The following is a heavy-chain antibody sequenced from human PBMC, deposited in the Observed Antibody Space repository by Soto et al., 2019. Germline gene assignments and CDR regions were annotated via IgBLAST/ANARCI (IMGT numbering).Heavy chain of an antibody. V-gene: IGHV1-3*01. CDR2: INAGNGNT. D-gene: IGHD3-10*01. J-gene: IGHJ4*02. CDR1: GYTFASYA. CDR3: ARGLSGHYLRY. Sequence: ASVKVSCKASGYTFASYAMHWVRQAAGQRLEWMGWINAGNGNTKYSQKFQGRVTITRDTSASTAYMELSSLRSEDTAVYYCARGLSGHYLRYWGQGNLVTVSS.